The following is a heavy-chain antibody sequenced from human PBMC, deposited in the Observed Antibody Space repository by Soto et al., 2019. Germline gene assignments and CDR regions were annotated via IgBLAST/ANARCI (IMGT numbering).Heavy chain of an antibody. D-gene: IGHD3-22*01. Sequence: QVQLQESGPGLVKPSETLSLSCTVSGGSVNTAPYYWSWIRQPPGKGREWIGNIYYSGTTNYNPSLKSRVSISLDTSKNQFSLTLRSVTAADTAVYFCARDHHSFYDTSGYYPYFDYWGQGTLVTVSS. J-gene: IGHJ4*02. CDR2: IYYSGTT. CDR3: ARDHHSFYDTSGYYPYFDY. CDR1: GGSVNTAPYY. V-gene: IGHV4-61*01.